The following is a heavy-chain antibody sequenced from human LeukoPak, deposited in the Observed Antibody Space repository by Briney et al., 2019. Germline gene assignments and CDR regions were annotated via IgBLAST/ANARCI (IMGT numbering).Heavy chain of an antibody. D-gene: IGHD4-23*01. V-gene: IGHV3-21*01. CDR1: GFTFSIYS. J-gene: IGHJ4*02. Sequence: GGSLRLSCAASGFTFSIYSMNWVRQAPGKGLEWVSSISSSSSSMYYADSVKGRFTISRDNAKDSLYLQMNSLRAEDTAVYYCARELVTSSYWGQGTLVTVSS. CDR2: ISSSSSSM. CDR3: ARELVTSSY.